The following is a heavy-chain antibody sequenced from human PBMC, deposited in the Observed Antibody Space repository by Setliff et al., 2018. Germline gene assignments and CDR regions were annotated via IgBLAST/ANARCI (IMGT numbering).Heavy chain of an antibody. J-gene: IGHJ5*02. CDR2: INRRGST. CDR1: GGSVNSGYDN. V-gene: IGHV4-61*09. CDR3: ARTSTGRYFDL. D-gene: IGHD2-2*01. Sequence: PSETLSLTCTVSGGSVNSGYDNWNWLRQPAGKGLEWIGHINRRGSTNFSPSLKSRVTMSVDTSKSQFSLNLYSVTAADTAVYYCARTSTGRYFDLWGQGALVTVSS.